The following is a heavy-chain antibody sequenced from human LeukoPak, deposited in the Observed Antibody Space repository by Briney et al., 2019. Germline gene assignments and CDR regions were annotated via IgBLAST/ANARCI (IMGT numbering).Heavy chain of an antibody. CDR3: AGNYYGSGSYYSEDRY. V-gene: IGHV4-61*02. J-gene: IGHJ4*02. CDR1: GGSISSGSYY. CDR2: IYTSGRT. Sequence: PSETLSLTCTVSGGSISSGSYYWTWIRQPAGEGLEWIGRIYTSGRTDYNPSLKSRVTISVDTSKNQFSLKLSSVTAADTAVYYCAGNYYGSGSYYSEDRYWGQGTLVTVSS. D-gene: IGHD3-10*01.